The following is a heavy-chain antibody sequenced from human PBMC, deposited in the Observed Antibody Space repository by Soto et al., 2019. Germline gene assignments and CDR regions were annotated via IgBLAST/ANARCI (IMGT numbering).Heavy chain of an antibody. CDR1: GLTFSRHG. CDR3: ARTYCTSSGCDNWFDS. V-gene: IGHV5-51*01. Sequence: GGSLRLSCAASGLTFSRHGMSWVRQAPGKGLEWMGIIDPDDSETTYSPSFQGLVTMSVDKSIRTAYLQWSSLKASDTATYYCARTYCTSSGCDNWFDSRDLGTLVTVFS. J-gene: IGHJ5*01. CDR2: IDPDDSET. D-gene: IGHD2-8*02.